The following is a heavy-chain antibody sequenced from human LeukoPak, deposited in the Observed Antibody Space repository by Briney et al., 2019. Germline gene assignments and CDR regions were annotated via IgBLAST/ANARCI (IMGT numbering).Heavy chain of an antibody. CDR3: ARAVWGSYHFPVDY. D-gene: IGHD3-16*02. CDR1: GFTFSSYA. Sequence: GRSLRLSCAASGFTFSSYAMHWVRQAPGKGLEWVAVISYDGSNKYYADSVKGRFTISRDNSKNTLYLQMNSLRAEDTAVYYCARAVWGSYHFPVDYWGQGTLVTVSS. CDR2: ISYDGSNK. V-gene: IGHV3-30*04. J-gene: IGHJ4*02.